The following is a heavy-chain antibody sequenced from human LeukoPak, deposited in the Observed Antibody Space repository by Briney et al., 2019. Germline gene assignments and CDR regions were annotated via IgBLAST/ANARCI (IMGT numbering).Heavy chain of an antibody. CDR1: GFIFSNYA. D-gene: IGHD3-9*01. CDR2: IKGGDGDK. CDR3: AKWGNCDIFSDYYGSDY. V-gene: IGHV3-23*01. J-gene: IGHJ4*01. Sequence: GASLRLSCAASGFIFSNYAMSWVRQAPGKGLEWVSDIKGGDGDKYYADSVKGRFTISRDDPKNTLYLQMNTLRVEDTAVYYCAKWGNCDIFSDYYGSDYWCRGTLVTVSS.